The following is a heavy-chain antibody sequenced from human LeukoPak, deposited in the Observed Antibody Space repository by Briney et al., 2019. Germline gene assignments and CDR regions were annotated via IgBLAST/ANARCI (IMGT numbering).Heavy chain of an antibody. CDR3: ARDPTVTTVPFYFDY. Sequence: ASVNVSCKASGYTFTSYGISWVRQAPGQGLECMGWINPNSGGTKYAQKFQGRVSMTRDTSISTAYMELSRLRSDDTAVYYCARDPTVTTVPFYFDYWGQGTLVTVSS. V-gene: IGHV1-2*02. D-gene: IGHD4-17*01. J-gene: IGHJ4*02. CDR1: GYTFTSYG. CDR2: INPNSGGT.